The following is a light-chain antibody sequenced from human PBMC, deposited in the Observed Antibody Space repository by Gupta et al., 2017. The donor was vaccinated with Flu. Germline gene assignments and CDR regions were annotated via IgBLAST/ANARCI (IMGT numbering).Light chain of an antibody. CDR2: ETS. CDR3: QQDNSSPNS. V-gene: IGKV1-5*03. Sequence: DIQMTQSPSTLSASVGDRVTITCRASQSVSNWLAWYQQKPGKAPQLLIYETSTLERGVPSRFSGSRSGTEFTLTISSLQPDDFATYFCQQDNSSPNSFGQGTKLE. J-gene: IGKJ2*03. CDR1: QSVSNW.